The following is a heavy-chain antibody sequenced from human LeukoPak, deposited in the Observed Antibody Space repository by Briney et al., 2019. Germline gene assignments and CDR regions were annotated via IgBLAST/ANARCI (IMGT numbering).Heavy chain of an antibody. CDR2: ISSSSSYI. V-gene: IGHV3-21*01. CDR1: GFTFSSYS. CDR3: ARRGYSGYEPAYYGMDV. J-gene: IGHJ6*02. D-gene: IGHD5-12*01. Sequence: PGGSLRLSCAASGFTFSSYSMNWVRQAPGKGLEWVSSISSSSSYIYYADSVKGRFTISRDNAKNSLYLQMNSLRAEDTAVYYCARRGYSGYEPAYYGMDVWGQGTTVTVSS.